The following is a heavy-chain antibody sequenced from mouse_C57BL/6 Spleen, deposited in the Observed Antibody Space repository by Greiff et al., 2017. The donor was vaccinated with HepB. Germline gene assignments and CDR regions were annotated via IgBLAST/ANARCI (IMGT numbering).Heavy chain of an antibody. Sequence: VQLQEPGPELVKPGASVKISCKASGYAFSSSWMNWVKQRPGKGLEWIGRIYPGDGDTNYNGKFKGKATLTADKSSSTAYMQLSSLTSEDSAVYFCARSAITTVAPWYFDVWGTGTTVTVSS. CDR2: IYPGDGDT. D-gene: IGHD1-1*01. CDR3: ARSAITTVAPWYFDV. V-gene: IGHV1-82*01. J-gene: IGHJ1*03. CDR1: GYAFSSSW.